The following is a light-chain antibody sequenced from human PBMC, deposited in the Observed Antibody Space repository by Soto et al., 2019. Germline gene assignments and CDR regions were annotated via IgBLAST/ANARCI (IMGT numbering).Light chain of an antibody. J-gene: IGKJ4*01. Sequence: DTQLTQSPSFLSASVGDRVTITCRASQDVSRSLGWYQQKPGKAPKLLISAASTLHSGVPSRFSGSGSGTDFTLTISSLQPEDFAPYCCQQLWTYPLTFGGGTKVEI. V-gene: IGKV1-9*01. CDR2: AAS. CDR3: QQLWTYPLT. CDR1: QDVSRS.